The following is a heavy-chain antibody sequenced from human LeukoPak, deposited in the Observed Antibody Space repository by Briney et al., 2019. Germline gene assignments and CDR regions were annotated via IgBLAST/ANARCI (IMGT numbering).Heavy chain of an antibody. CDR1: GGSMRSSNYY. J-gene: IGHJ6*02. D-gene: IGHD3-3*01. V-gene: IGHV4-39*01. CDR2: IFYSGTT. Sequence: SETLSLTCTVSGGSMRSSNYYWGWIRQPPGKGLEWIGSIFYSGTTYYNTSLKSRVTISVDSSKNQFSLKLSSVTAADTAMYYCVIETFGVTGPEYFYYGMDVWGQGATVTVSS. CDR3: VIETFGVTGPEYFYYGMDV.